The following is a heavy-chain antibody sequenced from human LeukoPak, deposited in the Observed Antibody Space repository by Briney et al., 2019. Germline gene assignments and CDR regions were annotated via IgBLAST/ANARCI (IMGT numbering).Heavy chain of an antibody. CDR1: GGSFSGYY. J-gene: IGHJ4*02. V-gene: IGHV4-34*01. Sequence: PSETLSLTCAVYGGSFSGYYWSWIRQPPGKGLEWMGEINDSGRTKYNPSLKSRVTISVDTTKNQFPLNRSSVTAAETAVYYCWGGRVGCPNSYGSGSYYTYWGQGTLVTVSS. CDR2: INDSGRT. CDR3: WGGRVGCPNSYGSGSYYTY. D-gene: IGHD3-10*01.